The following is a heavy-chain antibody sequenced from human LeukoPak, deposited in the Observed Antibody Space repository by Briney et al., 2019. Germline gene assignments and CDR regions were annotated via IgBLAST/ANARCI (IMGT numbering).Heavy chain of an antibody. Sequence: GGSLRLSCAASGFTFSSYGMSWVRQAPGKGLEWVSAISGSGGSTYYADSVKGRFTISRDNSKNTLYLQMNSLRAEDTAVYYCARDAGNLVGEIDYWGQGTLVTVSS. CDR1: GFTFSSYG. CDR2: ISGSGGST. D-gene: IGHD1-26*01. J-gene: IGHJ4*02. CDR3: ARDAGNLVGEIDY. V-gene: IGHV3-23*01.